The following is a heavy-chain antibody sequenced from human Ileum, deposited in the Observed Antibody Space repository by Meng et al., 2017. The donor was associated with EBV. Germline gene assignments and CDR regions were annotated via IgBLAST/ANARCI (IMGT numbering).Heavy chain of an antibody. CDR1: GFTLSAYG. J-gene: IGHJ4*02. CDR2: LSYDGSSK. CDR3: AKEEVSRGFDY. Sequence: VQVVESGGGWVEHGVALRLCCAGSGFTLSAYGMHWVRQAPGKGLEWLVVLSYDGSSKYYLDSVKGRFTISRDNSKSTLYLQMNSLRDEDTAVYYCAKEEVSRGFDYWGQGTLVTVSS. V-gene: IGHV3-30*18. D-gene: IGHD3-10*01.